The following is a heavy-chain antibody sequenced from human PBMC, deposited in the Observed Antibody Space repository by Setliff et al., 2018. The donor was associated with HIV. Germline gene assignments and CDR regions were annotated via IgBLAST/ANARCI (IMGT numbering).Heavy chain of an antibody. V-gene: IGHV5-51*01. J-gene: IGHJ6*03. CDR3: VRHRLAVAGTRIGYCYYMDV. CDR2: IYPGDSDI. Sequence: GESLKISCEASGYTFTNYWIGWVRQMPGKGLEWMGIIYPGDSDIIYSPSFQGQVTISADKSITTAYLQWSSLKASDTAIYYCVRHRLAVAGTRIGYCYYMDVWGKGTTVTVSS. D-gene: IGHD6-19*01. CDR1: GYTFTNYW.